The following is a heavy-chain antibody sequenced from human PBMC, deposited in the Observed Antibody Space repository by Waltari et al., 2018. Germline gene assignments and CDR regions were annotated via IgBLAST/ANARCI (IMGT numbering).Heavy chain of an antibody. CDR1: GFTSDIYG. J-gene: IGHJ6*02. CDR2: IILDRGTT. CDR3: TRDLTPGGADV. D-gene: IGHD2-21*01. V-gene: IGHV3-9*02. Sequence: EVQLVESGGGLVQPGRSLRLSCVVSGFTSDIYGMHWVRQPPGRGLEWVSGIILDRGTTGYADSVKGRFTISRDNAKKSLYLQMNSLRPEDTALYYCTRDLTPGGADVWGQGTTVTVSS.